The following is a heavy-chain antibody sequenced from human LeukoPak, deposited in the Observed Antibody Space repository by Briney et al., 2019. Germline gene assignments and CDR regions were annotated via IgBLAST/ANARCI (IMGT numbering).Heavy chain of an antibody. CDR3: ARYGNFEYYFDY. V-gene: IGHV4-4*07. CDR2: VFTSGST. Sequence: SETLSLTCTVSGGSINGNYWSWIRQPAGKGLEWIGRVFTSGSTYYNPSLKSRVTISIDTSTNQFSLRLSSVTAADAAVYYCARYGNFEYYFDYWGQGTLVTVSS. J-gene: IGHJ4*02. D-gene: IGHD4-23*01. CDR1: GGSINGNY.